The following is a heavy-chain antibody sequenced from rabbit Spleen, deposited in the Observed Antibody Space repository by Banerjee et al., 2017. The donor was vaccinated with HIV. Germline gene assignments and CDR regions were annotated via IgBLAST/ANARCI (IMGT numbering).Heavy chain of an antibody. J-gene: IGHJ4*01. D-gene: IGHD4-1*01. V-gene: IGHV1S40*01. Sequence: QSLEESGGDLVKPGASLTLTCTASGFSFSSSYWICWVRQAPGKGLEWIACIYTGSGSTWYASWVNGRFTISKTSSTTVTLQMTSLTAADTATYFCARDIFRQSGGWGYGLNLWGPGTLVTVS. CDR3: ARDIFRQSGGWGYGLNL. CDR1: GFSFSSSYW. CDR2: IYTGSGST.